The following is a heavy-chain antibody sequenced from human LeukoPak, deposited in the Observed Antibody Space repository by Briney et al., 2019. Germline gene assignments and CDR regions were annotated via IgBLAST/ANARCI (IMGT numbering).Heavy chain of an antibody. Sequence: GASVKVSCKASGYTFTSYDINWVRQATGQGLEWMGWMNPNSGNTGYAQKFQGRVTITRNTSTSTAYMELSSLRSEDTAVYYCARGDTIVGATNLVDYWGQGTLVTVSS. V-gene: IGHV1-8*03. CDR2: MNPNSGNT. D-gene: IGHD1-26*01. J-gene: IGHJ4*02. CDR1: GYTFTSYD. CDR3: ARGDTIVGATNLVDY.